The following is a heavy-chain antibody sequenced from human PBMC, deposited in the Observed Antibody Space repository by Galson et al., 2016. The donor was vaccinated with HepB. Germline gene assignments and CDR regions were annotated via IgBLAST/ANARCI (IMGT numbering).Heavy chain of an antibody. D-gene: IGHD6-13*01. CDR2: IYSGGRT. J-gene: IGHJ4*02. CDR1: GGSISSGTYY. CDR3: ARHGRTAAVEFDY. Sequence: LSLTCTVSGGSISSGTYYWGWIRQPPGKGLEWIGTIYSGGRTYYSPSLMRRLTISVDSSKNQFSLRLSSVTAADTAVYYCARHGRTAAVEFDYWGQGTLVTVSS. V-gene: IGHV4-39*01.